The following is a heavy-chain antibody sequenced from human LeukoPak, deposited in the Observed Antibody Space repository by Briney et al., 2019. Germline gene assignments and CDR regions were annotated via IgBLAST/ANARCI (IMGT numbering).Heavy chain of an antibody. J-gene: IGHJ4*02. CDR1: GGAFSGDY. V-gene: IGHV4-59*01. Sequence: PSETLSLTCAVYGGAFSGDYWSWIPQPPGKGLECIGYVHYSGTTNYSPSLESRLTISVDTSKNQFSLRLSAVTAADTAVYYCARETWSGSTAYYFDYWGQGTLVTVCS. D-gene: IGHD3-10*02. CDR3: ARETWSGSTAYYFDY. CDR2: VHYSGTT.